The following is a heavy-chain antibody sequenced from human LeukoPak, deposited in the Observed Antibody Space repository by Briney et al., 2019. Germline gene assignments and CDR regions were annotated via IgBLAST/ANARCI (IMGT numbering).Heavy chain of an antibody. D-gene: IGHD7-27*01. J-gene: IGHJ4*02. CDR1: GGSISSYY. CDR3: ARRLGNRLLDY. V-gene: IGHV4-59*01. Sequence: SETLSLTCTVSGGSISSYYWSWIRQPPGKGLEWIGYIYYSGSTNYNPSLKSRVTISVDTSKNQFSLELSSVTAADTAVYYCARRLGNRLLDYWGQGTLVTVSS. CDR2: IYYSGST.